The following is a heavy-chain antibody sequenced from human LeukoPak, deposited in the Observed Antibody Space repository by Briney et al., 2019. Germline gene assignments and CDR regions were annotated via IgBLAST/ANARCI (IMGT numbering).Heavy chain of an antibody. Sequence: GGSLRLSCAASGFTFSTYAMSLVRQAPGKGLEWVSVISGSGGSTYYADSVKGRFTISRDNSKNTLYLQMNSLRAEDTAVYYCAKLGTTGTTGSHTDYWGQGALVTVSS. CDR1: GFTFSTYA. D-gene: IGHD1-1*01. CDR2: ISGSGGST. V-gene: IGHV3-23*01. CDR3: AKLGTTGTTGSHTDY. J-gene: IGHJ4*02.